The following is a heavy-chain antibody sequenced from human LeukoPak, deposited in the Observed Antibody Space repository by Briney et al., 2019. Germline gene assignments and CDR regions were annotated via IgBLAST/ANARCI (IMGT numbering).Heavy chain of an antibody. J-gene: IGHJ4*02. CDR3: ASGPYYYDSSGTYYFDY. Sequence: SETLSLTCTVSGGSISSGNDYWTWIRQPPGKGLEWVGYIYSSGTTYYNPSVQSRLDISIDTSKNQFSLKLSSVTAADTAVYYCASGPYYYDSSGTYYFDYWGQGTLVTVSS. CDR2: IYSSGTT. CDR1: GGSISSGNDY. V-gene: IGHV4-30-4*01. D-gene: IGHD3-22*01.